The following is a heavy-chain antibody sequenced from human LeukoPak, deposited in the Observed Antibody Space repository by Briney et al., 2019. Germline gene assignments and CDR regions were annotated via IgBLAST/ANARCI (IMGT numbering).Heavy chain of an antibody. CDR3: ARGPYDSRGYWQYYYDY. CDR1: GFTVSSNY. CDR2: IYRGGDT. J-gene: IGHJ4*02. Sequence: GGSLRLSCAASGFTVSSNYMTWVRQAPEKGLEWVSVIYRGGDTFYADSVKGRFTISRDNSKNTLYLQMNSLRPEDTAVYYCARGPYDSRGYWQYYYDYWGQGTLVTVSS. D-gene: IGHD3-22*01. V-gene: IGHV3-66*02.